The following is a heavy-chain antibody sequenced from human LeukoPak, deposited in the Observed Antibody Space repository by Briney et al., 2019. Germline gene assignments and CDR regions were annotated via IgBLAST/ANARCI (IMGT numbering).Heavy chain of an antibody. J-gene: IGHJ3*02. CDR2: IFYTGST. D-gene: IGHD3-10*01. CDR1: GGSFSGYY. Sequence: PSETLSLTCAVYGGSFSGYYWSWIRQPPGKALEWIGNIFYTGSTYYSPSLKSRVTISLDTSRNQFSLRLNSVTAADTAVYYCAKSNGYGLIDIWGQGTMVTVSS. CDR3: AKSNGYGLIDI. V-gene: IGHV4-34*12.